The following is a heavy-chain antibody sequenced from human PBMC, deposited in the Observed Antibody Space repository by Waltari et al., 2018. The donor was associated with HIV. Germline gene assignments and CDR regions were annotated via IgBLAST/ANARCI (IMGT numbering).Heavy chain of an antibody. V-gene: IGHV4-34*02. CDR1: GGSSTGYH. J-gene: IGHJ6*02. CDR2: INEGGPT. D-gene: IGHD3-3*01. Sequence: QVQLQQWGAGLLKPSDTLSLTCAVYGGSSTGYHSTWLRNSPGRGLEWIGEINEGGPTNFHPSLKSRVTLSIDPSKRQFSLRLGSVTAADSGLYYCARAREVNLLEWSIGPEASYYYGMDVWGQGTPVTVSS. CDR3: ARAREVNLLEWSIGPEASYYYGMDV.